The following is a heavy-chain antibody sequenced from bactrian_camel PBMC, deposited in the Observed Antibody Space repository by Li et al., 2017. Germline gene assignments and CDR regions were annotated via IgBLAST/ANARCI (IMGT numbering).Heavy chain of an antibody. CDR1: GFTFSRYE. D-gene: IGHD6*01. CDR3: ATQRSWSTGAYAANY. Sequence: VQLVESGGGSVQDGGSLRLSCAASGFTFSRYEMNWVRQAPGKGLEWVSTIYSDGGSTYYADSVDGRATISRDNAKNTVYLQMNSLKSEDTALYYCATQRSWSTGAYAANYWGQGTQVTVS. CDR2: IYSDGGST. V-gene: IGHV3S40*01. J-gene: IGHJ4*01.